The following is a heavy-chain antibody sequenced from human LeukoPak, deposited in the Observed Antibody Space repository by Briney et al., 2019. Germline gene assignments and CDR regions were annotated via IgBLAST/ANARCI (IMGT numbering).Heavy chain of an antibody. D-gene: IGHD2-8*02. CDR1: GYSISSGYY. J-gene: IGHJ6*03. CDR3: ARLLVGWSAPYYYYYMDI. Sequence: SETLSLTCTVSGYSISSGYYWGWIRQPPGKGLEWIGEINHSGSTNYNPSLKSRVTISVDTSKNQFSLKLSSVTAADTAVYYCARLLVGWSAPYYYYYMDIWGKGTTVTISS. V-gene: IGHV4-38-2*02. CDR2: INHSGST.